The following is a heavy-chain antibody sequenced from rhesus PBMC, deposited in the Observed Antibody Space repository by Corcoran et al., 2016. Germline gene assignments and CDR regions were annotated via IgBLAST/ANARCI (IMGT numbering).Heavy chain of an antibody. V-gene: IGHV3S16*01. CDR3: TSGLNYFDY. CDR1: GFTFSSYG. CDR2: ISSASSYI. Sequence: EVQLVESGGGLVQPGGSLRLSCAASGFTFSSYGMSWVRQAPGKGLEGVSSISSASSYIYYADSVKGRFTISRDNAKNSLSLQMNSLRAEDTAVYYCTSGLNYFDYWGQGVLVTVSS. D-gene: IGHD2-39*01. J-gene: IGHJ4*01.